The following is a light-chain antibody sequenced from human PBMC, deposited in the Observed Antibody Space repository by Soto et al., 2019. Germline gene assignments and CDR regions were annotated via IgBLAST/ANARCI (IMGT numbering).Light chain of an antibody. CDR3: QQYGGMWT. V-gene: IGKV3-20*01. Sequence: EIVLTQSPDALSLSPVERATLSCRASQSIRGSYLAWYQQKRGQPPRLLISGASRRATGIPDRFSGSGSGTDFTLTINGLEAEDFAVYFCQQYGGMWTFGQGTKVDIK. J-gene: IGKJ1*01. CDR2: GAS. CDR1: QSIRGSY.